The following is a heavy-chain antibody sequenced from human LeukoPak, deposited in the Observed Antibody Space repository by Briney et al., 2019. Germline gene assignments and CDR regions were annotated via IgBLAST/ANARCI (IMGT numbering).Heavy chain of an antibody. J-gene: IGHJ4*02. Sequence: GGSLRLSCAVSGITLSNYGMSWVRQAPGKGLEWVSALTGGGDRTYYADSVQGRFTISRDNSKNTLFLQLNGLTAEDTAVYYCAILGGFSVGGDFWGRGTLVTVSS. CDR2: LTGGGDRT. CDR1: GITLSNYG. V-gene: IGHV3-23*01. CDR3: AILGGFSVGGDF. D-gene: IGHD3-16*01.